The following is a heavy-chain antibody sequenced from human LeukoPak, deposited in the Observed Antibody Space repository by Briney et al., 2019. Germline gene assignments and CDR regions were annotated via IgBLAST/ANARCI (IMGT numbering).Heavy chain of an antibody. Sequence: SVKVSCKASGGTFSSYAISWVRQAPGQGLEWMGGIIPIFGTANYAQKFQGRVTITADESTGTAYMELSSLRSEDTAVYYCARGEAIYDILTGYYPDPFDYWGQGTLVTVSS. D-gene: IGHD3-9*01. J-gene: IGHJ4*02. CDR3: ARGEAIYDILTGYYPDPFDY. CDR2: IIPIFGTA. V-gene: IGHV1-69*01. CDR1: GGTFSSYA.